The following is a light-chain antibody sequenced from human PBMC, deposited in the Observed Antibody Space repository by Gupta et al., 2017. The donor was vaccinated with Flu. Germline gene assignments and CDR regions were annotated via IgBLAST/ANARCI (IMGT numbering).Light chain of an antibody. CDR1: QSVSSN. V-gene: IGKV3-11*01. CDR3: QQRSNCPIT. Sequence: PATLSLSPGERATRSCRASQSVSSNLVWYQQKPGQAPRLLRSGASNRATGIPARFSGSGSGTDFTLTISSLEPEDFAVYYCQQRSNCPITFGQGTRLEIK. CDR2: GAS. J-gene: IGKJ5*01.